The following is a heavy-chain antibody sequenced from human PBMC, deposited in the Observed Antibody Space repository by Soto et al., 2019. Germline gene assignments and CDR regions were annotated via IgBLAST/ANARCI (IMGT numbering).Heavy chain of an antibody. CDR3: ARVLRDVLSDRYYWYFDL. V-gene: IGHV4-31*03. Sequence: QVQLQESGPGLVKPSQTLSLTCTVSGASISSGGYYWGWIRQHPGKGLEWIGFIYYIGTSYYNPSLESRITLSVDTSKTHFSLNLPSVTAADTAVYYCARVLRDVLSDRYYWYFDLWGRGTLVTVSS. D-gene: IGHD3-16*02. CDR2: IYYIGTS. J-gene: IGHJ2*01. CDR1: GASISSGGYY.